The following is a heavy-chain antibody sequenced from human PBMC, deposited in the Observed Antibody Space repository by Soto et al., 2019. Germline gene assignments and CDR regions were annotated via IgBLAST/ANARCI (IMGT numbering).Heavy chain of an antibody. CDR2: IYYSGST. D-gene: IGHD5-12*01. CDR1: GCSISSGGYY. J-gene: IGHJ6*02. CDR3: ARGGYEADYYYYYGMDV. Sequence: SETLSLTCTVSGCSISSGGYYWSWIRQHPGKGLEWIGYIYYSGSTYYNPSLKSRVTISVDTSKNQFSLKLSSVTAADTAVYYCARGGYEADYYYYYGMDVWGQGTTVTVSS. V-gene: IGHV4-31*03.